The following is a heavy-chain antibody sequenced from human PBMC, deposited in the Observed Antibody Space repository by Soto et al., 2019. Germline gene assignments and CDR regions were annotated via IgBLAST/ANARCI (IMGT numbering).Heavy chain of an antibody. CDR1: GFTFSSYA. D-gene: IGHD3-3*01. V-gene: IGHV3-23*01. CDR2: ISGSGGST. Sequence: GGSLRLSCAASGFTFSSYAMSWVRQAPGKGLEWVSAISGSGGSTYYADSVKGRFTISRDNSKNTLYLQMNSLRAEDTAVYYCAKSGFTIFGMVPPYYYYGMDVWGQGTTVTVSS. J-gene: IGHJ6*02. CDR3: AKSGFTIFGMVPPYYYYGMDV.